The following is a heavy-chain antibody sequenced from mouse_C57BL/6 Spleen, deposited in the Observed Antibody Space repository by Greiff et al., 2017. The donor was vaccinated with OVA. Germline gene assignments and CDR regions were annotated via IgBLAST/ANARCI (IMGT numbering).Heavy chain of an antibody. CDR1: GYTFTSYW. D-gene: IGHD2-4*01. J-gene: IGHJ1*03. CDR2: INPSNGGT. Sequence: QVQLQQPGTELVKPGASVKLSCKASGYTFTSYWMHWVKQRPGQGLEWIGNINPSNGGTNYNEKFKSKATLTVDKSSSTAYMQLSSLTSEDSAVYYCAREGGYYDYDAGYFDVWGTGTTVTVSS. CDR3: AREGGYYDYDAGYFDV. V-gene: IGHV1-53*01.